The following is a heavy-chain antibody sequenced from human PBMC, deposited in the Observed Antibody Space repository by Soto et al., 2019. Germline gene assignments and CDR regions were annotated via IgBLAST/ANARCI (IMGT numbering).Heavy chain of an antibody. Sequence: GGSLRLSCAASGFTFSSYSMNWVRQAPGKGLEWVSYISSSSTIYYADSVKGRFTISRDNAKNSLYLQMNSLRDEDTAVYYCARDTTITFGGVIVTDAFDIWGQGTMVTVSS. V-gene: IGHV3-48*02. CDR2: ISSSSTI. D-gene: IGHD3-16*02. CDR1: GFTFSSYS. CDR3: ARDTTITFGGVIVTDAFDI. J-gene: IGHJ3*02.